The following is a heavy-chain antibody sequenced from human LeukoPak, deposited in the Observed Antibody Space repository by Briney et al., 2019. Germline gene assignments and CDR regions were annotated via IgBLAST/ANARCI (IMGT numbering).Heavy chain of an antibody. Sequence: ALVKVSCKASGYTFTGYYMHWVRQAPGQGLEWMGWINPNSGGTDYAQKFQGRVTMTRDTSISTAYMELSRLRSDDTAVYYCARDWGSYYNVIEAFDIWGQGTMVTVSS. CDR2: INPNSGGT. CDR1: GYTFTGYY. V-gene: IGHV1-2*02. CDR3: ARDWGSYYNVIEAFDI. D-gene: IGHD3-10*01. J-gene: IGHJ3*02.